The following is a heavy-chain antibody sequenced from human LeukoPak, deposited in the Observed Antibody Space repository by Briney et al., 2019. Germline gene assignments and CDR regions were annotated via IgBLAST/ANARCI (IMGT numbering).Heavy chain of an antibody. CDR2: IYHSGST. D-gene: IGHD4-17*01. Sequence: SETLSLTCTVSGYSISSGYYWGWIRQPPGKGLEWIGSIYHSGSTYYNPSLKSRVTISVDTSKNQFSLKLSSVTAADTAVYYCARDSARLGDYGYYFDYWGQGTLVTVSS. V-gene: IGHV4-38-2*02. J-gene: IGHJ4*02. CDR1: GYSISSGYY. CDR3: ARDSARLGDYGYYFDY.